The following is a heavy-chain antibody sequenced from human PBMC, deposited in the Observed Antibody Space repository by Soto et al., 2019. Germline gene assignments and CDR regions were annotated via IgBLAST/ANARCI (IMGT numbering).Heavy chain of an antibody. Sequence: QVQLVQSGAEVQRPGSSVKVSCEASGGTFSSLGFTWVRQAPGQGLEWMGGIIPISGRTTFAPKFLGRVTITADESTRTTYTELPAPTSDDTAIYYCATRGTQGRVLGLVDYWGQGTLVTVSS. V-gene: IGHV1-69*01. CDR1: GGTFSSLG. J-gene: IGHJ4*02. D-gene: IGHD3-10*01. CDR2: IIPISGRT. CDR3: ATRGTQGRVLGLVDY.